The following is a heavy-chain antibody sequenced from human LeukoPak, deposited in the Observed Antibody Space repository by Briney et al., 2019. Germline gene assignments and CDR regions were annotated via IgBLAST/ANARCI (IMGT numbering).Heavy chain of an antibody. J-gene: IGHJ4*02. D-gene: IGHD4-17*01. CDR2: INPNSGDT. CDR1: GYTFTGYY. V-gene: IGHV1-2*02. CDR3: AISTGPYGDYPSAY. Sequence: GASVKVSCKASGYTFTGYYMNWVRQAPGQGLEWMGWINPNSGDTNYAQKFQGRVTMTRNTSISTAYVEVSRLRSDDTAVYYCAISTGPYGDYPSAYWGQGTLVTVSS.